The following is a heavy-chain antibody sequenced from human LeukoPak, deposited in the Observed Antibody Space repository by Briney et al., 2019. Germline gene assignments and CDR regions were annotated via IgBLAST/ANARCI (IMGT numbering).Heavy chain of an antibody. Sequence: ASVKVSCKASGYTFTGYYMHWVRQAPGQGLECMGWINPNSGGTNYAQKFQGRVTMTRDTSISTAYMELSRLRSDDTAVYYCARATRGQWLVGYYFDYWGQGTLVTVSS. J-gene: IGHJ4*02. D-gene: IGHD6-19*01. CDR1: GYTFTGYY. CDR2: INPNSGGT. V-gene: IGHV1-2*02. CDR3: ARATRGQWLVGYYFDY.